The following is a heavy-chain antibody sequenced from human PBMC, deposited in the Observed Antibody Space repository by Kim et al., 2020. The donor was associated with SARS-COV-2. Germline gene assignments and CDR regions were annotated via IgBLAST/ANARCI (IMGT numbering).Heavy chain of an antibody. D-gene: IGHD3-10*01. CDR2: IYSGGST. J-gene: IGHJ4*02. CDR3: ARSAYYGSGSPGPAFDY. Sequence: GGSLRLSCAASGFTVSSNYMSWVRQAPGKGLEWVSVIYSGGSTYYADSVKGRFTISRHNSKNTLYLQMNSLRAEDTAVYYCARSAYYGSGSPGPAFDYWGQGTLVTVSS. CDR1: GFTVSSNY. V-gene: IGHV3-53*04.